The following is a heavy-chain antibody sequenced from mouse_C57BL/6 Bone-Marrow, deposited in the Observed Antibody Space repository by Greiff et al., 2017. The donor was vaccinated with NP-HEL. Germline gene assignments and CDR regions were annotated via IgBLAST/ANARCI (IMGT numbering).Heavy chain of an antibody. CDR2: IDPETGGT. Sequence: QVQLQQSGAELVRPGASVTLSCKASGYTFTDYDMHWVKQTPVHGLEWIGAIDPETGGTAYNQKFKGKAILTADKSSSTAYMELRSLTSEDSAVYYCTRRGYSNLWFAYWGQGTLVTVSA. D-gene: IGHD2-5*01. CDR1: GYTFTDYD. J-gene: IGHJ3*01. V-gene: IGHV1-15*01. CDR3: TRRGYSNLWFAY.